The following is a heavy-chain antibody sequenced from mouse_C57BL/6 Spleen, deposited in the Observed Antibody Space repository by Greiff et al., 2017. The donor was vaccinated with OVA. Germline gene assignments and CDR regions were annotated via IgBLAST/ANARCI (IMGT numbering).Heavy chain of an antibody. CDR2: IDPSDSYT. Sequence: QVQLQQPGAELVKPGASVKLSCKASGYTFTSYWMQWVKQRPGQGLEWIGEIDPSDSYTNYNQKFKGKATLTVDTSSSTAYMQLSSLTSEDSAVYYCARRGELRAYFDVWGTGTTVTVSS. CDR1: GYTFTSYW. V-gene: IGHV1-50*01. D-gene: IGHD1-1*01. CDR3: ARRGELRAYFDV. J-gene: IGHJ1*03.